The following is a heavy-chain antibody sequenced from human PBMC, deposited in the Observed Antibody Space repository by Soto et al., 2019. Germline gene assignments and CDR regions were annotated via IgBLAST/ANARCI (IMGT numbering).Heavy chain of an antibody. CDR3: AKLEWLEFGGDY. CDR1: GFAFSDYP. CDR2: ISASGEKQ. Sequence: EVHLLESGGGVVQPGKSLKISCATSGFAFSDYPMTWVRQPPGQGLEWVSGISASGEKQYYADSVKGRFTISRDNSKNKLSLQMNSLRVEDTGIYYCAKLEWLEFGGDYWGQGTLVTVSS. J-gene: IGHJ4*02. D-gene: IGHD6-19*01. V-gene: IGHV3-23*01.